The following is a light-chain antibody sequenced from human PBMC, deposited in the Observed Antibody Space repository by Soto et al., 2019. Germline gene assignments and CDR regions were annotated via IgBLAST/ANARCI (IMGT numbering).Light chain of an antibody. J-gene: IGKJ1*01. V-gene: IGKV3D-20*02. Sequence: EIVLTQSPGTLSLSPGERATLSCRASQTVTSNYLAWYQQKPTQAPRLLIYGASSRATGIPDRFSGSGSATDFTLTITRLEPEDFAVYYCQQRSNWPRTFGQGTKVEIK. CDR1: QTVTSNY. CDR2: GAS. CDR3: QQRSNWPRT.